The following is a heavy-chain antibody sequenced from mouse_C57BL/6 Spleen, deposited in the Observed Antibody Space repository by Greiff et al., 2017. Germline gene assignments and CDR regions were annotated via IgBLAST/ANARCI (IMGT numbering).Heavy chain of an antibody. J-gene: IGHJ3*01. D-gene: IGHD2-3*01. CDR1: GYTFTSYW. CDR2: IDPSDSYT. V-gene: IGHV1-50*01. Sequence: QVQLQQPGAELVKPGASVKLSCKASGYTFTSYWMQWVKQRPGQGLEWIGEIDPSDSYTNYNQKFKGKATLTVDTSSSTAYMQLSSLTSEDSAVYYCARGDGYFFAYWGQGTLVTVSA. CDR3: ARGDGYFFAY.